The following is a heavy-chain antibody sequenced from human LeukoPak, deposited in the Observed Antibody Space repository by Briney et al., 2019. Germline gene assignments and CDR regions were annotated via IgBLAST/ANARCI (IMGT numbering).Heavy chain of an antibody. J-gene: IGHJ4*02. Sequence: GGSLRLSCAASGFTFSSYGIHWVRQAPGKGLEWVALISYDGSNEYYADSVKGRFTISRDNSKNTLYLQMNSLRAEDTAVYYCAKPGGSSSYYFDCWGQGTLVTVSS. CDR2: ISYDGSNE. V-gene: IGHV3-30*18. CDR1: GFTFSSYG. D-gene: IGHD1-26*01. CDR3: AKPGGSSSYYFDC.